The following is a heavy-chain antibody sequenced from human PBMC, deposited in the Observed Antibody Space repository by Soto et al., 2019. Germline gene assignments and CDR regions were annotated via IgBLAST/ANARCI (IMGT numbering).Heavy chain of an antibody. D-gene: IGHD3-16*01. V-gene: IGHV1-18*01. Sequence: QVQLVQSGAEVKKPGASVKVSCKASGYTFTSYAISWVRQAPGQGLEWMGWISAYNGNTKLAQKPPGRAPKPTDTTRITTYVVLVSLRSADTAVYYCPSDHGGGITFEWGQGSLVTVSS. CDR2: ISAYNGNT. CDR1: GYTFTSYA. J-gene: IGHJ4*02. CDR3: PSDHGGGITFE.